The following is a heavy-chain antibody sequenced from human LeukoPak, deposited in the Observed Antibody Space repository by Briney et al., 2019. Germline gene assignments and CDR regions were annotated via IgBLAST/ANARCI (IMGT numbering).Heavy chain of an antibody. D-gene: IGHD3-22*01. J-gene: IGHJ4*02. CDR2: INPSGGST. CDR3: ARQGASRSHYDSSGYLDY. CDR1: GYTFTSYY. V-gene: IGHV1-46*01. Sequence: ASVKVSCKASGYTFTSYYMHWVRQAPGQGLEWMGIINPSGGSTSYAQKFQGRVTMTRDTSTSTVYMELSSLRSEDTAVYYCARQGASRSHYDSSGYLDYWGQGTLSPSPQ.